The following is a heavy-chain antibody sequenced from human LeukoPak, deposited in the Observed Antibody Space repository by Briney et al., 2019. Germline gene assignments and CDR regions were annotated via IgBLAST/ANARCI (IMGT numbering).Heavy chain of an antibody. Sequence: GGSLKLSCAASGFTFSGSAMHWVRQAFGKGLEWVGRITSKANSYATAYAASVKGRFTISRDDSKNTAYLQMNSLKTEDTAVYYCTSPYYYDSSGYYAFAYWGQGTLVTVSS. V-gene: IGHV3-73*01. CDR1: GFTFSGSA. J-gene: IGHJ4*02. CDR2: ITSKANSYAT. D-gene: IGHD3-22*01. CDR3: TSPYYYDSSGYYAFAY.